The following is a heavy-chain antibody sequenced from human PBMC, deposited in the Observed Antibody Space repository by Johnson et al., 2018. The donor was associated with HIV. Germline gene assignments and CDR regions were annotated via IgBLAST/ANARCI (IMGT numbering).Heavy chain of an antibody. D-gene: IGHD5-24*01. CDR1: GFTFSSYG. CDR3: AKDHPQIATIVGAFDI. V-gene: IGHV3-33*06. Sequence: QVQLVESGGGVVQPGRSLRLSCAASGFTFSSYGMHWVRQAPGKGLEWVAVIWYDGSNKYYADSVKGRFTISRDNSKNTLYLQMNSLRAEDTAVYYCAKDHPQIATIVGAFDIWGQGTMVTVSS. CDR2: IWYDGSNK. J-gene: IGHJ3*02.